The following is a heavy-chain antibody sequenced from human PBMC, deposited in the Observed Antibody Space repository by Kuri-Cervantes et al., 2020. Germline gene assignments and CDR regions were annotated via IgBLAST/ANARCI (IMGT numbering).Heavy chain of an antibody. CDR2: IIPIFGTA. J-gene: IGHJ3*02. V-gene: IGHV1-69*05. CDR1: GYTFTSYG. CDR3: ARGEEGAFDI. Sequence: SVKVSCKASGYTFTSYGISRVRQAPGQGLGWMGGIIPIFGTANYAQKFQGRVTITTDESTSTAYMELSSLRSEDTAVYYCARGEEGAFDIWGQGTMVTVSS.